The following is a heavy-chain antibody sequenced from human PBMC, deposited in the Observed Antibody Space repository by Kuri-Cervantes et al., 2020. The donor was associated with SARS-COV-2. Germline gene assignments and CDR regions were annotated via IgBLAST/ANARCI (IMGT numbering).Heavy chain of an antibody. CDR2: INYSGGST. D-gene: IGHD3-10*01. CDR3: AKRPNQYGSGSNSYYYMDV. V-gene: IGHV3-23*01. CDR1: GFTFTDYG. J-gene: IGHJ6*03. Sequence: ETLSLTCLTSGFTFTDYGMAWVRRAPGKVLEWVSSINYSGGSTYYAASVRGRFTISRDNSKNMLYLQMNSLRAEDTAVYYCAKRPNQYGSGSNSYYYMDVWGKGSTVTVSS.